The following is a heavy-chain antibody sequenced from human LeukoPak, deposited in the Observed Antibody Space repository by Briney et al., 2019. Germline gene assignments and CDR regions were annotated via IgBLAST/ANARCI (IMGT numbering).Heavy chain of an antibody. CDR3: ARDLLSGKFDI. V-gene: IGHV3-21*01. CDR1: GFTFSSYS. J-gene: IGHJ3*02. CDR2: ITTITNYM. Sequence: GGSLRLSCAASGFTFSSYSMNWVRQAPGKGLEWVSSITTITNYMYYADSVKGRFTISRDNAKNPLYLQMNSLSAEDTAVYYCARDLLSGKFDIWGQGTMVTVSS. D-gene: IGHD2-15*01.